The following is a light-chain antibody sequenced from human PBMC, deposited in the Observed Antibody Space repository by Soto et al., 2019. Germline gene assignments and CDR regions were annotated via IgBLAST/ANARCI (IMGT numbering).Light chain of an antibody. CDR1: QDVGTY. CDR2: GAS. CDR3: QQGGSWPVT. V-gene: IGKV3D-11*01. Sequence: VLTQSPVTLSLSPGERATLSCRASQDVGTYVAWYQVRGGQAPRLLISGASKRATGIPDRINGGGSGADFILTINSLESGDSAVYFWQQGGSWPVTFGQGTRVEIK. J-gene: IGKJ5*01.